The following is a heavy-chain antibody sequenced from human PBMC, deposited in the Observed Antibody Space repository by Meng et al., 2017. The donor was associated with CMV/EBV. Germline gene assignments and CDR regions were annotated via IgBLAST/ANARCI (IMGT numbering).Heavy chain of an antibody. CDR3: RCSGGSCYPVDY. CDR1: GFTFSNAW. D-gene: IGHD2-15*01. J-gene: IGHJ4*02. V-gene: IGHV3-15*01. Sequence: EVQLVESGGGLVKPGGSLGLSCAASGFTFSNAWMSWVRQAPGKGREWVGRIKSKTDGGTTDYAAPVKGRFTISRDDSKNTLYLQMNSLKTEDTAVYYCRCSGGSCYPVDYWGQGTLSTVSS. CDR2: IKSKTDGGTT.